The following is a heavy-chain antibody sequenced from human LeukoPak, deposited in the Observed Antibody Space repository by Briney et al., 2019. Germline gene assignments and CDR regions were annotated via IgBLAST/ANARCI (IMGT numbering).Heavy chain of an antibody. J-gene: IGHJ4*02. Sequence: SETLSLTCTVSGGSISSGDYYWSWIRQPPGKSLEWIGYIYYSGSTYYNPSLKSRVTISVDTSKNQFSLKLSSVTAADTAVYYCARARGEYCSSTSCYNYFDYWGQGTLVTVSS. CDR3: ARARGEYCSSTSCYNYFDY. CDR2: IYYSGST. V-gene: IGHV4-30-4*08. D-gene: IGHD2-2*02. CDR1: GGSISSGDYY.